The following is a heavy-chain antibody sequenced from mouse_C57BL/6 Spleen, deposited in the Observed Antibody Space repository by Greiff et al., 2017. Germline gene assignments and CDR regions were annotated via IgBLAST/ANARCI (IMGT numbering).Heavy chain of an antibody. CDR1: GYTFTDYY. Sequence: VQLQQSGPELVKPGASVKISCKASGYTFTDYYMNWVKQSHGKSLEWIGDINPNNGGTSYNQKFKGKATLTVDKSSSTAYMELRSLTSEDSAVYYCARVWGFDYWGQGTTLTVSS. D-gene: IGHD4-1*01. CDR2: INPNNGGT. J-gene: IGHJ2*01. CDR3: ARVWGFDY. V-gene: IGHV1-26*01.